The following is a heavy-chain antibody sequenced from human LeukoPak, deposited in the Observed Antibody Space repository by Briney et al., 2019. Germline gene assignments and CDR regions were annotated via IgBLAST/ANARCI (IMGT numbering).Heavy chain of an antibody. CDR2: IKKDGSEK. CDR3: ARGHGVRITIFWLDY. CDR1: GITFTNAW. Sequence: GGSLRLSCAASGITFTNAWLTWVRQAPGKGLEWVANIKKDGSEKYYVDAVKGRFTISRDNAKTSLYLQMNSLRAEDTAVYYCARGHGVRITIFWLDYWGQGTLVTVSS. V-gene: IGHV3-7*01. J-gene: IGHJ4*02. D-gene: IGHD3-9*01.